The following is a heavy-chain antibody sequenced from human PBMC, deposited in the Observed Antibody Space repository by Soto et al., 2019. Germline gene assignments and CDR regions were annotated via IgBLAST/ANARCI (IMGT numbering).Heavy chain of an antibody. D-gene: IGHD4-17*01. V-gene: IGHV1-18*01. CDR1: GYIFTSYG. CDR3: ARGRYGDY. CDR2: ISAHNGNT. Sequence: QAHLVQSGPEVKKPGASVKVSCKGSGYIFTSYGIAWVRQAPGQGLEWMGWISAHNGNTEYAQKFQGRVTVTRDTSTSTAYLKLRSLRSDATALYYCARGRYGDYWGQGALVTVSS. J-gene: IGHJ4*02.